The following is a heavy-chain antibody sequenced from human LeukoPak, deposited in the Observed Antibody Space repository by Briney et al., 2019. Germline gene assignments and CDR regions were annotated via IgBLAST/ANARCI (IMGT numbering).Heavy chain of an antibody. CDR3: ARDGPLRPDYYYYMDV. J-gene: IGHJ6*03. V-gene: IGHV4-59*12. D-gene: IGHD4-17*01. Sequence: PSETLSLTCTVSGGSISSYYWSWIRQPPGKGLERIGYIYHSGSTYYNPSLKSRVTISVDRSKNQFSLKLSSVTAADTAVYYCARDGPLRPDYYYYMDVWGKGTTVTVSS. CDR2: IYHSGST. CDR1: GGSISSYY.